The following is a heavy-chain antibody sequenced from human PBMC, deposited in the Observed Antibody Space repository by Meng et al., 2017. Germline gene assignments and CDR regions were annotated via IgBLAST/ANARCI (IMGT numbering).Heavy chain of an antibody. CDR3: ARNYYDSRGYYYALS. CDR1: GGSFSGYY. D-gene: IGHD3-22*01. Sequence: SETLSLTCAVYGGSFSGYYWSWIRQPPGKGLEWIGEINHSGSTNYNPSLKSRVTISVDTSKNQLSLRLSSVTAADTAVYYCARNYYDSRGYYYALSWGQGTLVTVSS. V-gene: IGHV4-34*01. CDR2: INHSGST. J-gene: IGHJ4*02.